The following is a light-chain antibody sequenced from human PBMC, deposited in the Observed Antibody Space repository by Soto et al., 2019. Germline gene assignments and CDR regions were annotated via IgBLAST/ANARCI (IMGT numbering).Light chain of an antibody. V-gene: IGLV2-14*01. J-gene: IGLJ1*01. CDR2: EVS. CDR3: SSYTSSSTL. Sequence: QSVLTQPPSVSGSPGQSVTISCTGTSSNVGTYDYVSWFQHHPGKAPKLIIYEVSKRPSGVSSRFSGSKSGNTASLTIPGLQAEDEADYYCSSYTSSSTLFGTGTKVTVL. CDR1: SSNVGTYDY.